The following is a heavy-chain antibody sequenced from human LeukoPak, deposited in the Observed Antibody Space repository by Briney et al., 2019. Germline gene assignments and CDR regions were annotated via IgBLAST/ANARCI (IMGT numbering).Heavy chain of an antibody. D-gene: IGHD3-22*01. V-gene: IGHV4-4*07. CDR3: AGEKDPVWFDSRGYYLP. CDR1: GGSISSYY. J-gene: IGHJ5*02. CDR2: IYTSGST. Sequence: PSETLSLTCTVSGGSISSYYWSWIRQPAGKGLEWIGRIYTSGSTNYNPSFMSRVTISVGKSKNQFSLKVSSVTAADTAVDSCAGEKDPVWFDSRGYYLPWGQGTLVTVSS.